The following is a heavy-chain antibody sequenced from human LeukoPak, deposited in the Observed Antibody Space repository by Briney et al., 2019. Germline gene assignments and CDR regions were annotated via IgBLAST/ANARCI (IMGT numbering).Heavy chain of an antibody. D-gene: IGHD2-15*01. CDR2: IYPGDSDT. CDR3: ASGGYCSGGSCSDAFDI. CDR1: GYSFTSYW. Sequence: GESLKISCKGSGYSFTSYWIGWVRQMPGKGLEWMGIIYPGDSDTRYSSSFQGQVTISADKSISTAYLQWSSLKASDTAMYYCASGGYCSGGSCSDAFDIWGQGTMVTVSS. V-gene: IGHV5-51*01. J-gene: IGHJ3*02.